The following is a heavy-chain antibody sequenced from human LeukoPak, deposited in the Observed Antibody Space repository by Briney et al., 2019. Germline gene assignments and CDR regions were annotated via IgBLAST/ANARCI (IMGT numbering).Heavy chain of an antibody. CDR2: IYYSGST. Sequence: SETLSLTYPLSGGSISSYYWRWMRQPPGKGLEWIGYIYYSGSTNHNPSLKRRVTIPVDTSKNQFSLKLSSVTAADTAVYCCARQLREFDFDYWGQGTLVTVSS. J-gene: IGHJ4*02. D-gene: IGHD2-21*02. V-gene: IGHV4-59*08. CDR1: GGSISSYY. CDR3: ARQLREFDFDY.